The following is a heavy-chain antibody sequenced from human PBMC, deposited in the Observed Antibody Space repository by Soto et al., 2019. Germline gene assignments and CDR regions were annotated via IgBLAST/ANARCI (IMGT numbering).Heavy chain of an antibody. CDR1: GFTFSSYA. D-gene: IGHD3-10*01. CDR2: ISGSGGST. J-gene: IGHJ5*02. V-gene: IGHV3-23*01. Sequence: EVQLLESGGGLVQPGGSLRLSCAASGFTFSSYAMSWVRQAPGKGLEWVSAISGSGGSTYYADSVKGRFTISRDNSKNTLYLQMNSLRAEDTAVYYCAKDPIDYYGSGSYYYHWFDPWGQGTLVTVSS. CDR3: AKDPIDYYGSGSYYYHWFDP.